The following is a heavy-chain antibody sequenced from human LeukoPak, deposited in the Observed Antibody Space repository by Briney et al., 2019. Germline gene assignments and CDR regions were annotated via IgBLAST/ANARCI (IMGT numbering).Heavy chain of an antibody. V-gene: IGHV3-30*02. J-gene: IGHJ6*03. Sequence: PGGSLRLSCAASGFTFSSYSMNWVRQAPGKGLEWVAFIRYDGSNQDYADSVKGRFSISRDNSKNTLYLQMNSLRAEDTAVYYCAKDGYNYYYYMDVWGKGTTVTISS. CDR2: IRYDGSNQ. CDR3: AKDGYNYYYYMDV. CDR1: GFTFSSYS. D-gene: IGHD5-24*01.